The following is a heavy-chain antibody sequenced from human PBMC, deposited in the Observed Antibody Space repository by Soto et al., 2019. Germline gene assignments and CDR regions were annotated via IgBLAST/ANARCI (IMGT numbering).Heavy chain of an antibody. CDR1: VYTFTSYG. D-gene: IGHD2-2*01. CDR2: ISAYNGNT. CDR3: ARAVVPAAIAYYYGMDV. J-gene: IGHJ6*02. Sequence: QVQLVQSGAAVKKPGASVKVSCKASVYTFTSYGISWVRQAPGQGLEWMGWISAYNGNTKYAQKLQGRVTMTTDTSTITAYMELRSLRSDDTAVYYCARAVVPAAIAYYYGMDVWGQGTTVTVSS. V-gene: IGHV1-18*04.